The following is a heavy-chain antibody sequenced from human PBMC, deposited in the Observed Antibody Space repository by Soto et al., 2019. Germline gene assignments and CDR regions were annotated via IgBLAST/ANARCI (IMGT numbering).Heavy chain of an antibody. J-gene: IGHJ2*01. Sequence: QAQLVESGGGAVQPGTSLRLSCAASELSFSTYGMHWVRQAPGKGTEWVAVITDDGSGKWYADSVKGRFTISRDKSENTLYLQMNSLRPDDSALYYCAKDEGRWLSYLDLWGRGTLVIVSS. D-gene: IGHD5-12*01. CDR2: ITDDGSGK. V-gene: IGHV3-30*18. CDR3: AKDEGRWLSYLDL. CDR1: ELSFSTYG.